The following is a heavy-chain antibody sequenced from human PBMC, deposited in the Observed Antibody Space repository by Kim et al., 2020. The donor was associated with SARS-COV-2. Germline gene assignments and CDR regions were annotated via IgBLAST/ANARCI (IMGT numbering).Heavy chain of an antibody. J-gene: IGHJ4*02. D-gene: IGHD1-1*01. Sequence: ASVKVSCKTSGYTFNNYYVHWLRQAPGQGLEWMGIFNPNNGDDRVTMTSDASTSTVYMELTSLTSEDTAVYYCARELKGTGYFDYWGQGTLVTVSS. CDR1: GYTFNNYY. CDR2: FNPNNG. V-gene: IGHV1-46*02. CDR3: ARELKGTGYFDY.